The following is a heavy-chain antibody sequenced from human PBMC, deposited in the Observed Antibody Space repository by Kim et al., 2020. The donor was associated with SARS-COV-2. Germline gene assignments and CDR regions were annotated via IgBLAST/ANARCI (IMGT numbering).Heavy chain of an antibody. CDR2: INTDGSST. CDR1: GFSFSSYW. D-gene: IGHD3-10*01. J-gene: IGHJ4*02. Sequence: GGSLRLSCVASGFSFSSYWMHWVRQAPGKGLVWVSRINTDGSSTGYADSVKGRFTISKDNAKNTVYLQMSSLRADDTAVYYCARDSGRIVDYWGQGTLVT. V-gene: IGHV3-74*01. CDR3: ARDSGRIVDY.